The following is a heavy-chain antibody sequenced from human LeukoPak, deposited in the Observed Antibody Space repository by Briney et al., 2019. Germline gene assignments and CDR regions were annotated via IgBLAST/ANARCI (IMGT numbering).Heavy chain of an antibody. CDR3: ARRSTSFDY. CDR2: IDPSDSYT. D-gene: IGHD2-2*01. Sequence: RGESLKISCQASGSSFTSYWITWVRQLPGKGLEWMGRIDPSDSYTNYSPSFQGHVTISADKSISTAYLQWSSLKASDTAMYYCARRSTSFDYWGQGTLVTVSS. V-gene: IGHV5-10-1*01. CDR1: GSSFTSYW. J-gene: IGHJ4*02.